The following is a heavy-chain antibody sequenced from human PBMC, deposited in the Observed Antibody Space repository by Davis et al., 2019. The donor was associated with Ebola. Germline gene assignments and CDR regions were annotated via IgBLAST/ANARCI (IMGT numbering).Heavy chain of an antibody. CDR2: IYYSGST. CDR3: ARAGRRGTWVDY. V-gene: IGHV4-59*08. J-gene: IGHJ4*02. D-gene: IGHD3-10*01. Sequence: SETLSLTCTVSGGSISSYYWSWIRQPPGKGLEWIGYIYYSGSTNYNPSLKSRVTISVDTSKNQFSLKLSSVTAADTAVYYCARAGRRGTWVDYWGQGTLVTVSS. CDR1: GGSISSYY.